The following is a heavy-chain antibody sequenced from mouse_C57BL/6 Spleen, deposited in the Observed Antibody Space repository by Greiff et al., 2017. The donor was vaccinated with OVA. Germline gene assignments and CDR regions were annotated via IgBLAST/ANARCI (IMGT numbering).Heavy chain of an antibody. V-gene: IGHV1-55*01. J-gene: IGHJ4*01. D-gene: IGHD4-1*01. CDR2: IYPGSGST. CDR3: ARYGTGHYAMDY. CDR1: GYTFTSYW. Sequence: QVQLQQPGAELVKPGAPVKMSCKASGYTFTSYWITWVKQRPGQGLEWIGDIYPGSGSTNYNEKFKSKATLTVDTSSSTAYMQLSSLTSEDSAVYYCARYGTGHYAMDYWGQGTSVTVSS.